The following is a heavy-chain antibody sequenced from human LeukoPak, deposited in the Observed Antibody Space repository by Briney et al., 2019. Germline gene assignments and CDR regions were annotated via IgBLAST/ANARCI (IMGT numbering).Heavy chain of an antibody. V-gene: IGHV4-4*02. J-gene: IGHJ3*02. D-gene: IGHD3-22*01. CDR3: ARGPYSYDSSGAFDI. Sequence: SETLSLTCAVSGGSISSSNWWSWVRQPPGKGLEWIGRISSSGSTNYNPSLKSRVTISVDTSKNQFSLKLSSVTAADTAVYFCARGPYSYDSSGAFDIWGQGTMVTVSS. CDR2: ISSSGST. CDR1: GGSISSSNW.